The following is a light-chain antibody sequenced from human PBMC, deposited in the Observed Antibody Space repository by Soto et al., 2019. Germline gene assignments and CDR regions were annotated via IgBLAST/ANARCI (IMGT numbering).Light chain of an antibody. J-gene: IGLJ1*01. CDR2: EVS. V-gene: IGLV2-14*01. Sequence: QSVLTQPASVSVSPGQSLTISCTGTSIDIAPYNYVSWYHQHPGNDPKLIIYEVSYLPSWISHRFSGSKSGNAAALTISGLQGEEEADYYCSSYTSSTNYVFGTGTKVTVL. CDR3: SSYTSSTNYV. CDR1: SIDIAPYNY.